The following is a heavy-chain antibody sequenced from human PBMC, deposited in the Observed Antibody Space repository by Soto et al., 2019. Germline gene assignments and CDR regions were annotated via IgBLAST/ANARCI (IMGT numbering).Heavy chain of an antibody. J-gene: IGHJ4*02. CDR3: ASGCGRFNY. Sequence: EVQLLESGGGLVQPGGSLRLSCGASGFTFNDFEMNWVRQAPGKGPEWLAYIDGGGANKKYADSVRGRFTISRDNPNNALFLQMSSLSAEDTAIYYCASGCGRFNYWGQGTLVSVSS. V-gene: IGHV3-48*03. CDR1: GFTFNDFE. CDR2: IDGGGANK.